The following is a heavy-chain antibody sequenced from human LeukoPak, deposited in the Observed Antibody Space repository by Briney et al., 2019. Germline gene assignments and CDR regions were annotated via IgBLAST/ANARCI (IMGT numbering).Heavy chain of an antibody. CDR1: GFTFRDYA. Sequence: GGSLRLSCAASGFTFRDYAMTWIRQAPGKGLEWISYIKKRSAATYYADSVAGRFVISRDDAKNSLNLHLTNLRVEDTATYYCARIWSARDWFDPWGQGT. J-gene: IGHJ5*02. CDR3: ARIWSARDWFDP. D-gene: IGHD1-1*01. V-gene: IGHV3-11*01. CDR2: IKKRSAAT.